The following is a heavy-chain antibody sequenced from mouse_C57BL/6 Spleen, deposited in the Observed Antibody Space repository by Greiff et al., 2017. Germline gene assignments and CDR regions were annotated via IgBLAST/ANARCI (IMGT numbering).Heavy chain of an antibody. CDR3: ARSSYNDDYFDY. Sequence: VQLQQPGTELVKPGASVKLSCKASGYTFTSYWMHWVKQRPGQGLEWIGEIYPRNGGTNYNEKFKSKATLTVDKSSSTAYMQLSSLTSEDSAVYYCARSSYNDDYFDYWGQGTTLTVSS. J-gene: IGHJ2*01. V-gene: IGHV1-53*01. CDR2: IYPRNGGT. D-gene: IGHD1-1*01. CDR1: GYTFTSYW.